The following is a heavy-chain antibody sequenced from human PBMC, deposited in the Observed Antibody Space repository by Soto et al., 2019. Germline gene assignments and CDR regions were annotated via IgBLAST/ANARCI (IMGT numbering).Heavy chain of an antibody. J-gene: IGHJ4*02. CDR2: IDPNDSQT. Sequence: PGESLKISCQASGYSFSSSWIGWVRQMPGKGLEWMGIIDPNDSQTIYSPSFQGQVTISADKSIDTAYLQWSSLKTSDTAMYYCARHAGNNWKGDYFDYWGQGALVTVSS. V-gene: IGHV5-51*01. CDR1: GYSFSSSW. CDR3: ARHAGNNWKGDYFDY. D-gene: IGHD1-1*01.